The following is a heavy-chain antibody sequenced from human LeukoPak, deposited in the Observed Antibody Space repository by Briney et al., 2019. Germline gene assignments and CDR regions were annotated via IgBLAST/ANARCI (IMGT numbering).Heavy chain of an antibody. D-gene: IGHD2/OR15-2a*01. CDR1: GYTFTSYV. Sequence: ASVKVSCKASGYTFTSYVVHWVRQTPGQRLEWMGWINAGNGDTKYSQSFQGRVTITRDASASTAYMEVSSLRSEDTAVYYCARDPHDKIIFDYWGQGTLVTVSS. CDR2: INAGNGDT. J-gene: IGHJ4*02. V-gene: IGHV1-3*01. CDR3: ARDPHDKIIFDY.